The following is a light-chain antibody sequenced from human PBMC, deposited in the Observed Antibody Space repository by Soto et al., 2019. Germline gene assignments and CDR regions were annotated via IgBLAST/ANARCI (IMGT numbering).Light chain of an antibody. CDR2: GAS. V-gene: IGKV3-15*01. CDR3: QQYNYWPPLT. J-gene: IGKJ4*01. Sequence: EIVMTQSPGTLSVSPGERATLSCRASQSVSSNVAWYQQKPGQAPRLLIYGASTRATGIPARFSGSGSGTAFTLTISSLHSEDFAVYYCQQYNYWPPLTFGGGTKVEI. CDR1: QSVSSN.